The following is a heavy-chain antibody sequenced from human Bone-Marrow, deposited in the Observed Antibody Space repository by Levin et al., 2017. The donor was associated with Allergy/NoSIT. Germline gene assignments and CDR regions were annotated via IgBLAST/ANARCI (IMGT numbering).Heavy chain of an antibody. Sequence: PGESLKISCKASGYTFTSYYIHWVRQAPGQGLEWMGTINPGGGATIYAQNFQGRATMTRDTSTSTVYMEVSSLRSEDAAIYYCAKNHDILTGSVNYGMDVWGQGTTVTVSS. CDR3: AKNHDILTGSVNYGMDV. J-gene: IGHJ6*02. CDR1: GYTFTSYY. D-gene: IGHD3-9*01. CDR2: INPGGGAT. V-gene: IGHV1-46*01.